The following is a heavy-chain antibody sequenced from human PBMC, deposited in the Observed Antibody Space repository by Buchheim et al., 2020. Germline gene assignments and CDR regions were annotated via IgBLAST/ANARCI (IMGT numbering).Heavy chain of an antibody. V-gene: IGHV3-23*01. J-gene: IGHJ4*02. CDR3: AKWPLGPLWEENYFDY. D-gene: IGHD3-16*01. CDR2: ISGSGGST. Sequence: EVQLLESGGGLVQPGGSLRLSCAASGFTFNSYDMSWVRQAPGKGLEWVSGISGSGGSTYYADSVKGRFTISRDNSKNTLYLQMNSLRAEDTAVYYCAKWPLGPLWEENYFDYWGQGTL. CDR1: GFTFNSYD.